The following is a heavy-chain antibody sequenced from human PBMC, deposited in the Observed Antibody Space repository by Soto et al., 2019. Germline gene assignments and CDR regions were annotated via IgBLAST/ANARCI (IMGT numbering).Heavy chain of an antibody. CDR2: ISYDGSNK. CDR3: AKNSGRGPYNWFDP. Sequence: GGSLRLSCAASGFTFSSYGMHWVRQAPGKGLEWVAVISYDGSNKYYADSVKGRFTISRDNSKNTLYLQMNSLRAEDTAVYYCAKNSGRGPYNWFDPWGQGTLVTVSS. V-gene: IGHV3-30*18. CDR1: GFTFSSYG. J-gene: IGHJ5*02. D-gene: IGHD3-10*01.